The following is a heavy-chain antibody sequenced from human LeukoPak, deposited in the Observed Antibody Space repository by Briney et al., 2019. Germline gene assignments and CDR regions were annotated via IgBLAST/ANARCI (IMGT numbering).Heavy chain of an antibody. CDR1: GYIFTNNW. Sequence: GESLKISCKGSGYIFTNNWIGWVREMPGKGLEWMVIIYPGDSDTRYSPSFEGQVTISVDKSISTAYLQWSSLKASDTAMYYCARQTRDGSGSRGYSFDFWGQGTLVTVSS. V-gene: IGHV5-51*01. CDR2: IYPGDSDT. CDR3: ARQTRDGSGSRGYSFDF. D-gene: IGHD3-10*01. J-gene: IGHJ4*02.